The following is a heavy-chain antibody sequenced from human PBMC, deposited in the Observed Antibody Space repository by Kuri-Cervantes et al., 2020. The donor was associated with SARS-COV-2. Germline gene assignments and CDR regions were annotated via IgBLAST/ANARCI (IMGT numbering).Heavy chain of an antibody. V-gene: IGHV4-59*01. J-gene: IGHJ6*02. Sequence: ESLKISCAVYGGSFSGYYWSWIRQPPGKGLEWIGYIYYSGSTNNNPSLKSRVTISVDTSKNQFSLKLSSVTAADTAVYYCARGFYFFSGYYYYGMDVWGQGTTVTVSS. CDR1: GGSFSGYY. CDR3: ARGFYFFSGYYYYGMDV. D-gene: IGHD2/OR15-2a*01. CDR2: IYYSGST.